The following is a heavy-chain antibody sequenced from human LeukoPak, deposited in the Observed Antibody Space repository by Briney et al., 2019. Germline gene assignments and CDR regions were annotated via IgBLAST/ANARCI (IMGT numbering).Heavy chain of an antibody. CDR1: GYTFTSCD. CDR2: MNPNSGNT. Sequence: GASVKVSCKASGYTFTSCDINWVRQATGQGLEWMGWMNPNSGNTGYAQKFQGRVTMTRNTSISTAYMELSSLRSEDTAVYYCARARVLRYFDWLTAKRYYFDYWGQGTLVTVSS. J-gene: IGHJ4*02. CDR3: ARARVLRYFDWLTAKRYYFDY. D-gene: IGHD3-9*01. V-gene: IGHV1-8*01.